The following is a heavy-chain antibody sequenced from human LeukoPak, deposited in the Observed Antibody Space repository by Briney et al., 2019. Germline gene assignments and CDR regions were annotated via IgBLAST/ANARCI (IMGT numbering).Heavy chain of an antibody. CDR2: MSYDGGNK. CDR3: AKVGRNYGDYNGWFDP. D-gene: IGHD4-17*01. V-gene: IGHV3-30*18. CDR1: GFILSDYG. Sequence: GRPLGLSRAASGFILSDYGMHWVRQAPGKGLDWVAFMSYDGGNKYYADSVKGRFTISRDNSKNTLYLQTNTLRAEDTAVYYCAKVGRNYGDYNGWFDPWGQGTLVTVSS. J-gene: IGHJ5*02.